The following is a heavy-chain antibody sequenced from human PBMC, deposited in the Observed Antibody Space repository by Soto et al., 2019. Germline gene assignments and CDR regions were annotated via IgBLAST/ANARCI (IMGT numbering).Heavy chain of an antibody. J-gene: IGHJ3*02. D-gene: IGHD4-17*01. CDR3: AREGTREATVNTAGHAFDI. V-gene: IGHV1-69*08. Sequence: QVQLVQSGAEVKKPGSSVKVSCKASGGTFSSYTISWVRQAPGQGLEWMGRIIPILGIANYAQKFQGRVTITADNSMSTAYMELSSLRSEDTAVYYCAREGTREATVNTAGHAFDIWGQGTMVTVSS. CDR1: GGTFSSYT. CDR2: IIPILGIA.